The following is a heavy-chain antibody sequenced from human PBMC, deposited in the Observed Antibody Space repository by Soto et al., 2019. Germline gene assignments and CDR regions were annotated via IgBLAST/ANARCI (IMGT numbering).Heavy chain of an antibody. CDR2: INHSGST. CDR1: GGSFSGYY. CDR3: ARDKITGLFDY. J-gene: IGHJ4*02. D-gene: IGHD2-8*02. Sequence: QVQLQQWGAGLLKPSETLSLTCAVYGGSFSGYYWTWIRQPPGTGLEWIGEINHSGSTNYNPSLKSRVTISVDTSTNQFSLSLTSVTAADTAGYYCARDKITGLFDYWGQGTLVTVSS. V-gene: IGHV4-34*01.